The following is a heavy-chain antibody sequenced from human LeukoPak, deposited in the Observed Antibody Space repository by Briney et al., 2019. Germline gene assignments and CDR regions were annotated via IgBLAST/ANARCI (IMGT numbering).Heavy chain of an antibody. D-gene: IGHD5-18*01. CDR1: GFIFSNFV. CDR3: ARVSPMVRSWYFDP. J-gene: IGHJ5*02. V-gene: IGHV3-7*01. CDR2: IKQDGSEM. Sequence: HPGGSLRLSCAASGFIFSNFVMHWVRQAPGKGLEWVAYIKQDGSEMHYVDSVKGRFTISRDNSKNSLYLQMNSLRAEDTAVYYCARVSPMVRSWYFDPWGQGTLVTVSS.